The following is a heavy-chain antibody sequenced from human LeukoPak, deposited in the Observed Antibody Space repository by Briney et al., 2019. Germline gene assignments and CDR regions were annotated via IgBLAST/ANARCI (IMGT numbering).Heavy chain of an antibody. Sequence: TGGSLRLSCAASGFTFSSYAMSWVRQAPGKGLEWVSSMSGSGGSTYYADSVRGRFTISRDSSKKTLSLQMNSLRAEDTAVYYCARGQSYYEAFDIWGQGTMVTVSS. CDR2: MSGSGGST. D-gene: IGHD1-26*01. CDR3: ARGQSYYEAFDI. J-gene: IGHJ3*02. CDR1: GFTFSSYA. V-gene: IGHV3-23*01.